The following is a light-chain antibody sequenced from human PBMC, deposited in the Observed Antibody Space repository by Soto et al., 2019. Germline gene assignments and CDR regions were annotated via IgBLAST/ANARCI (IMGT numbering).Light chain of an antibody. CDR2: EVS. V-gene: IGLV2-14*01. CDR3: QSYDSSLSALV. J-gene: IGLJ2*01. Sequence: QSVLTQPASVSGSPGQSITISCTGTTSDVGASNYVSWYQHHPGQAPKLMFYEVSTRPSGISHRFSGSKSGNTASMTISGLQAEDEADYYCQSYDSSLSALVFGGGTKLTVL. CDR1: TSDVGASNY.